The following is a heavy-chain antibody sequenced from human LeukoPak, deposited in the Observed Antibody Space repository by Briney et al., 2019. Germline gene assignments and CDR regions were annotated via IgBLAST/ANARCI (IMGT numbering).Heavy chain of an antibody. Sequence: ASVKVSCKTSGYTFTSYDINWVRQAPGQGLEWMAWISTKSGNTNYAQRFQARVTMTTDTSAATAYMELRGLRSDDTAVYYCVRDKDHAFDVWGQGTVVAVSS. CDR3: VRDKDHAFDV. V-gene: IGHV1-18*01. J-gene: IGHJ3*01. CDR2: ISTKSGNT. CDR1: GYTFTSYD.